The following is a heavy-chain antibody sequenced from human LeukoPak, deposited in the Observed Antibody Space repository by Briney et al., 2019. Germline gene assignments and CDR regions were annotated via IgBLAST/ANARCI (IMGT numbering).Heavy chain of an antibody. D-gene: IGHD2-2*01. Sequence: GCALRLSCAAAGFTFSSYGMHWVRQAPGKGLKWVAVISYDGSKKYYADSVKGRFTISRDNSKNTLYLQMNSLRAEDTAVYYCAKEDIVVVPAAFDYWGQGTLVTVFS. J-gene: IGHJ4*02. CDR3: AKEDIVVVPAAFDY. CDR1: GFTFSSYG. V-gene: IGHV3-30*18. CDR2: ISYDGSKK.